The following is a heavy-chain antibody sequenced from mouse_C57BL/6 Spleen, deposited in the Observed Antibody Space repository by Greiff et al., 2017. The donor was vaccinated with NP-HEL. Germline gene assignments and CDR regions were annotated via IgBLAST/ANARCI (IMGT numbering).Heavy chain of an antibody. CDR3: ASDYGRSY. D-gene: IGHD1-1*01. CDR2: INPSTGGT. CDR1: GYSFTGYY. V-gene: IGHV1-42*01. Sequence: EVQLQQSGPELVKPGASVKISCKASGYSFTGYYMNWVKQSPEKSLEWIGEINPSTGGTTYNQKFKAKATLTVDKSSSTAYMQLKSLTSEDSAVYYCASDYGRSYWGQGTTLTVSS. J-gene: IGHJ2*01.